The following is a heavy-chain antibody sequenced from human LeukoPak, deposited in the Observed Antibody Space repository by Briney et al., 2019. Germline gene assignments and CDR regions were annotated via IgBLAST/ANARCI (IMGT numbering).Heavy chain of an antibody. CDR1: GFTFSTYS. V-gene: IGHV3-48*04. Sequence: PGGSLRPSCAASGFTFSTYSMTWVRQAPGEWLEWISHISAASWGIKYADSVKGRFPISRDNAKNSLYLQMNSLRAEDTAVYYCAELGITMIGGVWGKGTTVTISS. CDR3: AELGITMIGGV. CDR2: ISAASWGI. J-gene: IGHJ6*04. D-gene: IGHD3-10*02.